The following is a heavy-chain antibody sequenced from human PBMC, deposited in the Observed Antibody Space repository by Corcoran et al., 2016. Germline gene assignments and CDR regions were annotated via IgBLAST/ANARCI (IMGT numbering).Heavy chain of an antibody. Sequence: QVQLVQSGAEVKKPGASVKVSCKASGDTFTSYYMHWVRQAPGQGLEWMGIVNPSDGSTSYAQKFQGRVTMTWDTSTSTLDMELSSLGSEDTAVYYCARDGSGSSSWYSGGYWGQGTLVTVSS. D-gene: IGHD6-13*01. V-gene: IGHV1-46*01. CDR3: ARDGSGSSSWYSGGY. CDR2: VNPSDGST. J-gene: IGHJ4*02. CDR1: GDTFTSYY.